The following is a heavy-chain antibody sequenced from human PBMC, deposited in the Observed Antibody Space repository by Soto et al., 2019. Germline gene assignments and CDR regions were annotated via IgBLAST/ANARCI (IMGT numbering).Heavy chain of an antibody. V-gene: IGHV1-18*01. CDR1: GYTFSTYG. CDR2: ISAYNGGA. J-gene: IGHJ1*01. CDR3: ARWDCSHNNCNGDYLQY. Sequence: QVQLVQSGAEVKKPGASVKVSCKASGYTFSTYGISWVRQAPGQGLEWMGWISAYNGGANYVQKFQGRVTMSQDTSTSTAYMELRSLRSDDTAMYYCARWDCSHNNCNGDYLQYWGQGSLVSVSS. D-gene: IGHD2-15*01.